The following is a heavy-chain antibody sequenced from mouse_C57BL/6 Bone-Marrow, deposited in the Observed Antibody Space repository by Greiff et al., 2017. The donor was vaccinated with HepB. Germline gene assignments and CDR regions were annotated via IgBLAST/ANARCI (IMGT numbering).Heavy chain of an antibody. Sequence: VQLKQSGAELVRPGASVKLSCTASGFNIKDDYMHWVKQRPEQGLEWIGWIDPENGDTEYASKFQGKATITADTSSNTAYLQLSSLTSEDTAVYYCTTWGLRGFAYWGQGTLVTVSA. J-gene: IGHJ3*01. CDR3: TTWGLRGFAY. CDR1: GFNIKDDY. D-gene: IGHD3-3*01. CDR2: IDPENGDT. V-gene: IGHV14-4*01.